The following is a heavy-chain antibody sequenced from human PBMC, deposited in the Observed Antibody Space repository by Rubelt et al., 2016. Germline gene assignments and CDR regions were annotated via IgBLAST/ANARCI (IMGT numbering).Heavy chain of an antibody. Sequence: QVQLQQWGAGLLKPSETLSLTCAVYGGSFSGFYWTWIRPTPGKGLEWIGSISNGGRANYSPSLKSRGTIPRETSKTQNSLKLTSVTATDTAVDYCARHVVAAAPLGVWGQGTMVTVSS. CDR2: ISNGGRA. CDR1: GGSFSGFY. V-gene: IGHV4-34*11. CDR3: ARHVVAAAPLGV. D-gene: IGHD6-13*01. J-gene: IGHJ3*01.